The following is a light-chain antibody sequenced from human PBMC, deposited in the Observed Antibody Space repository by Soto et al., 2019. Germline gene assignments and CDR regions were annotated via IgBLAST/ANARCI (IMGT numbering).Light chain of an antibody. CDR3: AAWDDSLNGVV. CDR2: SNN. CDR1: SSHIGSNT. J-gene: IGLJ2*01. Sequence: QSVLTQPPSASGTPGQRVTISCSGSSSHIGSNTVNWYQQLPGTAPKLLIYSNNQRPSGVPDRFSGSKSGTSASLDISGLQSEDEADYYCAAWDDSLNGVVFGGGTKLTVL. V-gene: IGLV1-44*01.